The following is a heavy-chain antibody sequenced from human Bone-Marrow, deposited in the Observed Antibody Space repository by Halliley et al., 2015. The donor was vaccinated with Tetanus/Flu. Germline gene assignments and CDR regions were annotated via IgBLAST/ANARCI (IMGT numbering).Heavy chain of an antibody. CDR2: FSYYGSP. Sequence: RQSPGKGLERIGTFSYYGSPNYNPSFKSRVPISGDLSTNQFSLRLNSVAAADTAVYYCARRFDSWGQGILVTVSS. CDR3: ARRFDS. V-gene: IGHV4-59*01. J-gene: IGHJ5*01.